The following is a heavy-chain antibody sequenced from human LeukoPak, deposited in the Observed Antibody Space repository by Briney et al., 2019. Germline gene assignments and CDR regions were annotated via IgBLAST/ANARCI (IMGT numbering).Heavy chain of an antibody. V-gene: IGHV1-2*06. J-gene: IGHJ4*02. Sequence: ASVKVSCKASGYTFTGYYMHWVRQAPGQGLEWMGRINPNSGGTNYAQKFQGRVTMTRDTSISTAYMELSGLRSDDTAVYYCASGYCSSTSCHGFIDYWGQGTLVTVSS. CDR1: GYTFTGYY. CDR3: ASGYCSSTSCHGFIDY. D-gene: IGHD2-2*01. CDR2: INPNSGGT.